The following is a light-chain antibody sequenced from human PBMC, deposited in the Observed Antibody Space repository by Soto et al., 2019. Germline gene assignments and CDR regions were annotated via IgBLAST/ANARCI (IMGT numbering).Light chain of an antibody. Sequence: DIQMTQSPSTLSASVGDRVTITCRARQSISRWLAWYQQKPGKAPNLMIYKASSLESGVPSRVSGSGSGTELTITIRSLQPDDFATAYCQQYNSLWTVGQGTKVEVK. J-gene: IGKJ1*01. CDR1: QSISRW. V-gene: IGKV1-5*03. CDR2: KAS. CDR3: QQYNSLWT.